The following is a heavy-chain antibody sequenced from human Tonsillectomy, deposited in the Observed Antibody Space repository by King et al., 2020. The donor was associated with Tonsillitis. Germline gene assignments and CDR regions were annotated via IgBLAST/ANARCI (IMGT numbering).Heavy chain of an antibody. J-gene: IGHJ4*02. V-gene: IGHV3-64D*06. Sequence: LVESGGGLVQPGGSLRLSCSASGFTFSSYGMHWVRQAPGKGLEYVSAISSNGGSTYYADSVKGRFTISRDNSKSTLYLQMSSLRVEDTAVYYCVKGRCSSTSCLFYFDYWGQGTRVTVSS. CDR3: VKGRCSSTSCLFYFDY. CDR1: GFTFSSYG. CDR2: ISSNGGST. D-gene: IGHD2-2*01.